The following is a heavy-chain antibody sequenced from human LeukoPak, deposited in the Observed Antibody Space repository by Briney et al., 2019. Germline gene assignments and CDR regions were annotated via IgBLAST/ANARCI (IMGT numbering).Heavy chain of an antibody. Sequence: SGGSLRLSCAASGFTFSSYAMHWVRQAPGKGLEWVAVISYDGSNKYYADSVKGRFTISRDNSKNTLYLQMNSLRAKDTAVYYCARGEVGAPLDYWGQGTLVTVSS. CDR2: ISYDGSNK. CDR1: GFTFSSYA. D-gene: IGHD1-26*01. CDR3: ARGEVGAPLDY. J-gene: IGHJ4*02. V-gene: IGHV3-30-3*01.